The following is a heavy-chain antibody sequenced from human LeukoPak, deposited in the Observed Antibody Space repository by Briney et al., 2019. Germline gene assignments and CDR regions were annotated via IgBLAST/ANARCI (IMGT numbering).Heavy chain of an antibody. CDR2: IKPDGSEI. V-gene: IGHV3-7*01. CDR1: GFTFSSYW. J-gene: IGHJ4*02. Sequence: GGSLRLSCAASGFTFSSYWMSWVRRAPEKGLEWVAKIKPDGSEIYHVDSVQGRFTISRDNAKNSLYLQMNSLRAEDTAVYYCAASRFYLESWGQGTLVTVSS. CDR3: AASRFYLES.